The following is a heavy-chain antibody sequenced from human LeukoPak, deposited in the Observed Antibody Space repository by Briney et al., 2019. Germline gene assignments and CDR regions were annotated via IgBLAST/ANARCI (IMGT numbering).Heavy chain of an antibody. Sequence: PSETLSLTCTVSGGSISSSSYYWGWIRPPPGKGPEWIGSIYYSGSTYYNPSLKSRVTISVDTSKNQFSLKLSSVTAADTAVYYCARYPRGGPDYWGQGTLVTVSS. J-gene: IGHJ4*02. CDR1: GGSISSSSYY. CDR2: IYYSGST. D-gene: IGHD2-15*01. V-gene: IGHV4-39*01. CDR3: ARYPRGGPDY.